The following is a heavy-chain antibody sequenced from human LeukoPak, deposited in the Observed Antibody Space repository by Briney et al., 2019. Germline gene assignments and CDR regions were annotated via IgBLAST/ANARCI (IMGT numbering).Heavy chain of an antibody. D-gene: IGHD2-21*02. CDR3: ARDKLEGIMVMTAFEY. V-gene: IGHV4-34*01. Sequence: PSETLSLTCAVYGGSFSGYYWSWIRQPPGKGLGWIGEINHSGSTNYNPSLKSRVTISVDTSKNQFSLKLSSVTAADTAVYYCARDKLEGIMVMTAFEYWGQGTLVTVSS. CDR2: INHSGST. CDR1: GGSFSGYY. J-gene: IGHJ4*02.